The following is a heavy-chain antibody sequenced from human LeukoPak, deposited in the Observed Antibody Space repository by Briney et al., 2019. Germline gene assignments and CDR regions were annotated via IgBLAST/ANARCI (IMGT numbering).Heavy chain of an antibody. J-gene: IGHJ4*02. CDR2: IIPIFGTA. Sequence: GASVKVSCKASGGTFSSYAISWVRQAPGQGLEWMGGIIPIFGTANYAQKFQGRVTITADKSTSTAYMELSSLRSEDTAVYYCARAWLRDCSGGSCYYFDYWGQATLVTVSS. V-gene: IGHV1-69*06. CDR1: GGTFSSYA. D-gene: IGHD2-15*01. CDR3: ARAWLRDCSGGSCYYFDY.